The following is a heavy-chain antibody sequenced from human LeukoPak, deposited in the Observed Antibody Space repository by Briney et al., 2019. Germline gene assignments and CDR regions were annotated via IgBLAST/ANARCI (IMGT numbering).Heavy chain of an antibody. D-gene: IGHD6-13*01. J-gene: IGHJ4*02. V-gene: IGHV4-39*07. Sequence: PSETLSLTCTVSGGSISSSNYYWGWIRQSPGKDLEWVGTIYYTGSTYYNPSLRSRVTISVDTSKNQFSLKLSSVTAADTAVYYCASEGYPKSSDYWGQGTLVTVSS. CDR3: ASEGYPKSSDY. CDR2: IYYTGST. CDR1: GGSISSSNYY.